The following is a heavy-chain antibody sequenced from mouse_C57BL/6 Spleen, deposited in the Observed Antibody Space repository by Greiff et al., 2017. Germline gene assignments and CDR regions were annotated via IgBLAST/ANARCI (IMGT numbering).Heavy chain of an antibody. CDR3: ARTYGYYGAMDY. V-gene: IGHV1-82*01. CDR1: GYAFSSSW. D-gene: IGHD2-3*01. CDR2: IYPGDGDT. J-gene: IGHJ4*01. Sequence: QVQLQQSGPELVKPGASVKISCKASGYAFSSSWMNWVKQRPGKGLEWIGRIYPGDGDTNYNGKFKGKATLTADKSSSTAYMQLSSLTSEDSAVXVCARTYGYYGAMDYGGQGTSVTVSS.